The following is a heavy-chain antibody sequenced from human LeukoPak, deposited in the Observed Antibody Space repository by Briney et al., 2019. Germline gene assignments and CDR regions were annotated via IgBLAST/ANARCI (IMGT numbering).Heavy chain of an antibody. CDR3: ARGIYYYDSSGLFSVYGMDV. D-gene: IGHD3-22*01. J-gene: IGHJ6*02. V-gene: IGHV1-69*04. CDR1: GGTFSSYA. Sequence: GASVKVSCKASGGTFSSYAISWVRQAPGQGLEWMGRIIPILGIANYAQKFQGRVTITADKSTSTAYMELSSLRSEDMAVYYCARGIYYYDSSGLFSVYGMDVWGQGTTVTVSS. CDR2: IIPILGIA.